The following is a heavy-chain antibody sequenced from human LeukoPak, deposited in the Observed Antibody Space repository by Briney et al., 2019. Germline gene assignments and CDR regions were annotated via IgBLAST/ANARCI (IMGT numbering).Heavy chain of an antibody. CDR2: IYYSGST. V-gene: IGHV4-34*01. CDR3: AGLGYAMVRGVIII. J-gene: IGHJ4*02. Sequence: SETLSLTCAVYGGSFSGYYWSWIRQSPGKGLEWIGSIYYSGSTYYNPSLKSRVTISVDTSKNQFSLKLSSVTAADTAVYYCAGLGYAMVRGVIIIWGQGTLVTVSS. CDR1: GGSFSGYY. D-gene: IGHD3-10*01.